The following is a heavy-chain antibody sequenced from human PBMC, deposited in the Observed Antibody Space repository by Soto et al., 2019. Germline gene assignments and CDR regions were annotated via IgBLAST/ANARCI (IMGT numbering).Heavy chain of an antibody. Sequence: ETLSLTCAVYGGSFSGYYWSWIRQPPGKGLEWIGEINHSGSTNYNPSLKSRVTISVDTSKNQFSLKLSSVTAEDTAVYYCARGANYYYDSSGYYFWFDPWGQGTLVTVSS. CDR2: INHSGST. D-gene: IGHD3-22*01. CDR1: GGSFSGYY. CDR3: ARGANYYYDSSGYYFWFDP. V-gene: IGHV4-34*01. J-gene: IGHJ5*02.